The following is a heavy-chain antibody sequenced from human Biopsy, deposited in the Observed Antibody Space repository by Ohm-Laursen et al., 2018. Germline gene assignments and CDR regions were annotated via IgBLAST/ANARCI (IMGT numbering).Heavy chain of an antibody. J-gene: IGHJ4*01. CDR1: GFTFSSYA. CDR3: TKRRTAVRPFDS. D-gene: IGHD6-25*01. CDR2: ISGSSNNI. Sequence: SLRLSCAASGFTFSSYAMNWVRQAPGKGLEWVSDISGSSNNIIYADSVRGRFTISRDNAKSSLYLEMNSLRSEDTAFYYCTKRRTAVRPFDSWGHGTLVTVSS. V-gene: IGHV3-9*01.